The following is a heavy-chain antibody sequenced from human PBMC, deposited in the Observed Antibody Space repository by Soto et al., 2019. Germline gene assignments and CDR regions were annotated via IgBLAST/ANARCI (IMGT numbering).Heavy chain of an antibody. Sequence: GGSLRLSCAASGFTFSDYYMSWIRQAPGKGLEWVSYISSSSSYTNYADSVKGRFTISRDNAKNSLYLQMNSLRAEDTAVYYCARRPYCGGDCYSGLDAFDIWGQGTMVTVSS. J-gene: IGHJ3*02. V-gene: IGHV3-11*06. D-gene: IGHD2-21*02. CDR2: ISSSSSYT. CDR1: GFTFSDYY. CDR3: ARRPYCGGDCYSGLDAFDI.